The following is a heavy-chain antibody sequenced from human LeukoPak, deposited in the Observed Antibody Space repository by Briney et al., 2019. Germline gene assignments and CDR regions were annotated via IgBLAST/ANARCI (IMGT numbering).Heavy chain of an antibody. CDR2: IYSGGST. J-gene: IGHJ5*02. CDR1: GFTVSSNY. Sequence: PGGSLRLSCAASGFTVSSNYMSWVRQAPGKGLEWVSVIYSGGSTYYADSVKGRFTISRDNSKNTLYLQMNSLRAEDTAVYYCASYAGSGWYSNWFDPWGQGTLVTVSS. CDR3: ASYAGSGWYSNWFDP. D-gene: IGHD6-19*01. V-gene: IGHV3-53*01.